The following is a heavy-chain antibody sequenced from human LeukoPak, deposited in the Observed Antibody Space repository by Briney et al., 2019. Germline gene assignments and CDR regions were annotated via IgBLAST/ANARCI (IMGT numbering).Heavy chain of an antibody. D-gene: IGHD2-2*01. CDR2: INPSGGST. CDR1: GYTFTSYY. V-gene: IGHV1-46*01. Sequence: ASVKVSCKASGYTFTSYYMHWVRQAPGQGLEWMGIINPSGGSTSYAQKFQGRVTMTRDTSTSTVYMELSSLRSEDTAVYYCARGALSRPYQLLLGYFDYWGQGTLVTVSS. J-gene: IGHJ4*02. CDR3: ARGALSRPYQLLLGYFDY.